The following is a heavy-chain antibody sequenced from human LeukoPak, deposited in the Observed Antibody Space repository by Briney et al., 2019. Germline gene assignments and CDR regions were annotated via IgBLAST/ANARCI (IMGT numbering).Heavy chain of an antibody. J-gene: IGHJ4*02. CDR3: ARGGRNSYYSDY. CDR1: GFLFISYG. V-gene: IGHV3-NL1*01. Sequence: GGSLRLSCGASGFLFISYGMHWVRQAPGKGLEWVSLIIDDGHTTSYADSVKGRFTISRDNSKNTLFLQMNSLRAEDTAVYYCARGGRNSYYSDYWGQGTLVTVSS. D-gene: IGHD3-22*01. CDR2: IIDDGHTT.